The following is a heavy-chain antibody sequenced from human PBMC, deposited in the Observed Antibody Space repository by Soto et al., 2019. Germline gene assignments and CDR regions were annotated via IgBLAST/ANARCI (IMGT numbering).Heavy chain of an antibody. J-gene: IGHJ5*02. CDR2: IYYSGST. Sequence: QVQLQESGPGLVKPSETLSLTCTVSGGSISSYYWSWIRQPPGKGLEWIGYIYYSGSTNYNPSLKSRVTISVDTSKNQFSLKLSSVTAADTAVYYCARDNIVVVPAAIMKRRWFDPWGQGTLVTVSS. D-gene: IGHD2-2*01. CDR3: ARDNIVVVPAAIMKRRWFDP. V-gene: IGHV4-59*01. CDR1: GGSISSYY.